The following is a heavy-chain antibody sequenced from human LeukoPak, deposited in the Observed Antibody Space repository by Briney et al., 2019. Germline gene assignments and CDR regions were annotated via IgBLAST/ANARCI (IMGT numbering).Heavy chain of an antibody. CDR1: GFTFSSYA. V-gene: IGHV3-23*01. CDR3: AKGSHYYDSSGPCGY. CDR2: ISGSGGST. Sequence: LPGGSLRLSCAASGFTFSSYAMSWVRQAPGKGLEWVSAISGSGGSTYYADSVKGRFTISRDNSKNTLYLQMNSLRAEDTAVYYCAKGSHYYDSSGPCGYWGQGTLVTVSS. J-gene: IGHJ4*02. D-gene: IGHD3-22*01.